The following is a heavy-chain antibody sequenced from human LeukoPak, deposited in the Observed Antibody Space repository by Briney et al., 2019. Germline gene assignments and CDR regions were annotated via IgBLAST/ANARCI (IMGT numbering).Heavy chain of an antibody. Sequence: PSETLSLTCTDSGGSISSSSYYWGWIRQPPGKGLEWIGSIYYSGSTYYNPSLKSRVTISVDTSKNQFSLKLSSVTAADTAVYYCARDGRGYYWGQGTLVTVSS. CDR1: GGSISSSSYY. D-gene: IGHD5-12*01. J-gene: IGHJ4*02. V-gene: IGHV4-39*07. CDR3: ARDGRGYY. CDR2: IYYSGST.